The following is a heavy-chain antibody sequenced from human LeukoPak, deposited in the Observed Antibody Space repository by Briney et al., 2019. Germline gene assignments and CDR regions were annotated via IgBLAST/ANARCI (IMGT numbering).Heavy chain of an antibody. V-gene: IGHV3-7*01. CDR2: MYQDGREK. CDR3: AKDLGRFGESTLYYYYYMDV. J-gene: IGHJ6*03. D-gene: IGHD3-10*01. Sequence: GGSLRLSCADSGFSFSAYWVTWVRQAPGTRLEWVANMYQDGREKYYVDSVKGRFTISRDNAKNSLYLQMNSLRAEDTAIYYCAKDLGRFGESTLYYYYYMDVWGKGTTVTVSS. CDR1: GFSFSAYW.